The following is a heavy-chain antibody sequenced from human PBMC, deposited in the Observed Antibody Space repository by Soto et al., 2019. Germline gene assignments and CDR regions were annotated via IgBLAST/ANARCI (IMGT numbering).Heavy chain of an antibody. J-gene: IGHJ6*02. D-gene: IGHD3-16*01. V-gene: IGHV6-1*01. CDR2: TYYRSKWIH. CDR1: GDSVSSSIAA. Sequence: XHGLSLTFDISGDSVSSSIAAWNWIRQSPSRGLEWLGRTYYRSKWIHEYTVSMESRITINPDTSKNQFSLHIYSVTPEDTAVYYCEGVVWFRGMDVWGQGTPVTASS. CDR3: EGVVWFRGMDV.